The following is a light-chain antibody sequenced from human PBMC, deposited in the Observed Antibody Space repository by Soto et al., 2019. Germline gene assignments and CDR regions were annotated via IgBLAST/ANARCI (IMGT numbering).Light chain of an antibody. V-gene: IGKV3-20*01. CDR3: QQYGSSPQT. CDR2: GAS. CDR1: QSVSSN. J-gene: IGKJ5*01. Sequence: EIVMTQSRATLSVSPGERATLSCRASQSVSSNLAWYQQKPGQAPRLLIYGASSRATGIPDRFSGSGSGTDFTLTISRLEPEDFAVYYCQQYGSSPQTFGQGTRLEI.